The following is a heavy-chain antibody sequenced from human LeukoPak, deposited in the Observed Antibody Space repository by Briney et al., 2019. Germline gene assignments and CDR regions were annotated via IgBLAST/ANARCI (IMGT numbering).Heavy chain of an antibody. V-gene: IGHV3-30*02. Sequence: PGGSLRLSCAASGFTFSSYGMHRVRQAPGKGLEWVAFIRYDGSNKYYADSVKGRFTISRDNSKNTLYLQMNSLRAEDTAVYYCAKEVLRFLEKVDYWGQGTLVTVSS. J-gene: IGHJ4*02. CDR2: IRYDGSNK. CDR1: GFTFSSYG. D-gene: IGHD3-3*01. CDR3: AKEVLRFLEKVDY.